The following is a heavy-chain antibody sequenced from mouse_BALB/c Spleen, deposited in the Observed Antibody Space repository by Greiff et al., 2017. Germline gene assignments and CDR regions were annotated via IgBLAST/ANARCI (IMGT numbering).Heavy chain of an antibody. CDR2: ISDGGSYT. CDR3: ARGTATGWFAY. Sequence: DVQLVESGGGLVKPGGSLKLSCAASGFTFSDYYMYWVRQTPEKRLEWVATISDGGSYTYYPDSVKGRFTISRDNAKNNLYLQMSSLKSEDTAMYYCARGTATGWFAYWGQGTLVTVSA. CDR1: GFTFSDYY. J-gene: IGHJ3*01. V-gene: IGHV5-4*02. D-gene: IGHD1-2*01.